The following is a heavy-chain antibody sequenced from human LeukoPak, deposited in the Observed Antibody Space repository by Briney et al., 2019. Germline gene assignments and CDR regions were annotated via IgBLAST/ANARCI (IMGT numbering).Heavy chain of an antibody. J-gene: IGHJ5*02. V-gene: IGHV7-4-1*02. Sequence: ASVKVSCKASGYTFTTYAMYWVRQAPGQGLEWMGWINTNTGNPTYAQGFTGRFVFSLDTSVSTAYLQISSLKAEDTAVYYCARERSTIFGVVRRHNNWFDPWGQGTLVTVSS. CDR2: INTNTGNP. CDR3: ARERSTIFGVVRRHNNWFDP. CDR1: GYTFTTYA. D-gene: IGHD3-3*01.